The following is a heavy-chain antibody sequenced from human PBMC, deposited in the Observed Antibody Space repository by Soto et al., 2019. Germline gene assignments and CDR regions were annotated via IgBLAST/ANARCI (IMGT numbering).Heavy chain of an antibody. V-gene: IGHV4-59*01. CDR3: ARQEAVPGTPFDS. CDR1: GGSIHGYY. CDR2: VYFSGST. J-gene: IGHJ4*02. Sequence: QVHLQESGPGLVKPSETLSLTCTVSGGSIHGYYWNWIRQPPGKGLEWLGNVYFSGSTHYIPSLQARVTISVDTSKKQFSLKLSSVTAADTALYYCARQEAVPGTPFDSWGQGTLVSVSS. D-gene: IGHD6-19*01.